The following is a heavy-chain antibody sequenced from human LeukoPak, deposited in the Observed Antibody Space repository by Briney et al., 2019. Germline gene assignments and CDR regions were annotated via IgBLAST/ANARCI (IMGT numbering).Heavy chain of an antibody. CDR2: IYYRGST. V-gene: IGHV4-59*01. D-gene: IGHD3-3*01. CDR1: GDSISSYY. CDR3: SRVTRSYDAFDI. J-gene: IGHJ3*02. Sequence: SETLSLTCTVSGDSISSYYWSWIRQPPGKGLEWIGYIYYRGSTNYNPSLKSRVTISVDTSKNQFSLTLSSVTAADTAVYYCSRVTRSYDAFDIWGQGTIVTVSS.